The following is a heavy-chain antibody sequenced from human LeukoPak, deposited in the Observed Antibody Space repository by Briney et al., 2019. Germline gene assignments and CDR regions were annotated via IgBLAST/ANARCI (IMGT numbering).Heavy chain of an antibody. J-gene: IGHJ3*02. D-gene: IGHD1-26*01. CDR2: INAGNGNT. V-gene: IGHV1-3*01. Sequence: ASVKVSCKASGFTFTDYVMHWVRQAPGQRLEWMGWINAGNGNTKYSQKFQGRVTITRDTSASTTYMDLSSLRSEDTAVYYCARDIGATFAFDIWGQGTMVTVSS. CDR1: GFTFTDYV. CDR3: ARDIGATFAFDI.